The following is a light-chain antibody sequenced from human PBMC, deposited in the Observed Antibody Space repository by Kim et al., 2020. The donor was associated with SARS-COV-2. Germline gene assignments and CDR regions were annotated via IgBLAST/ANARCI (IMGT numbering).Light chain of an antibody. Sequence: DIQMTQSPFTLSASVGDRVTVTCRASQSISNWLAWYQQKPGKAPKLLIYKASTLETGVPSRFSGSGSGTEFTLTISSLQPDDFATYYCQEYHGYSWTFGQGTKVDIK. CDR3: QEYHGYSWT. J-gene: IGKJ1*01. V-gene: IGKV1-5*03. CDR2: KAS. CDR1: QSISNW.